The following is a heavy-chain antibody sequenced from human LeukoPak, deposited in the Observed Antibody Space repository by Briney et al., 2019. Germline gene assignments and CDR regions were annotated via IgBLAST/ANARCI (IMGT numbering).Heavy chain of an antibody. D-gene: IGHD2-2*01. CDR1: GGTFSSYA. Sequence: ASVKVSCKASGGTFSSYAISWVRQAPGQGLEWMGRIIPILGIANYAQKFQGRVTMTRGTSTSTVYMELSSLRSEDTAVYYCARDGPRGSTPSGLYWGQGTLVTVSS. V-gene: IGHV1-69*04. CDR3: ARDGPRGSTPSGLY. J-gene: IGHJ4*02. CDR2: IIPILGIA.